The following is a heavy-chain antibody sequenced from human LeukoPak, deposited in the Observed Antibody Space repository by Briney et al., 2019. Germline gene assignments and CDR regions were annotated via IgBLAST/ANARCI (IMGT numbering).Heavy chain of an antibody. CDR2: IIPIFGTA. D-gene: IGHD3-22*01. Sequence: SVKVSCKASGGTFSSYAISWVRQAPGQGLEWMGRIIPIFGTANYAQKFQGRVTITTDGSTSTAYMELSSLRSEDTAVYYCARDGSGFYDSSGYTLDHWGQGTLVTVSS. V-gene: IGHV1-69*05. CDR3: ARDGSGFYDSSGYTLDH. CDR1: GGTFSSYA. J-gene: IGHJ4*02.